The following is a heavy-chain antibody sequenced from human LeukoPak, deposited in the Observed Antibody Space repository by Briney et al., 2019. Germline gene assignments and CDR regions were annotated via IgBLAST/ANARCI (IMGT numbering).Heavy chain of an antibody. CDR3: ARIGSYSSSPGWFDP. CDR2: MNPNSGNT. D-gene: IGHD6-6*01. V-gene: IGHV1-8*03. Sequence: ASVKVSCKASGYTFTSYDINWVRQATGQGLEWMGWMNPNSGNTGYAQKFQGRVTITRNTSISTAYMELSSLSSVTAADTAVYYCARIGSYSSSPGWFDPWGQGTLVTVSS. CDR1: GYTFTSYD. J-gene: IGHJ5*02.